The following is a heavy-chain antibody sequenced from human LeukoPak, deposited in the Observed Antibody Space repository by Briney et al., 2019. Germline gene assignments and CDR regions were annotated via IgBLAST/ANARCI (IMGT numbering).Heavy chain of an antibody. V-gene: IGHV3-7*05. D-gene: IGHD6-19*01. CDR1: GFTFSSHW. J-gene: IGHJ4*02. CDR2: IKNDGSEI. CDR3: ARWRTSDWSEFDY. Sequence: GGSLRLSCAASGFTFSSHWVAWLRQAPERGLEWVAHIKNDGSEIEYLDSVMGRFTISRDNTKNSLYLQMSGLRVEDTAVYFCARWRTSDWSEFDYWGQGTLVTVSS.